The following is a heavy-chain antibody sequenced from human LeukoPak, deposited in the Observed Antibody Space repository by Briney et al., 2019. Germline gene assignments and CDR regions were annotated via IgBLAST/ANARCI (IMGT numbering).Heavy chain of an antibody. D-gene: IGHD1-14*01. CDR3: AKDVMGGSTTGTFDY. Sequence: GRSLRLSCAASGFTFADYAMHWVRQAPGKGLEWVSGISWNSGSIGYADSVKGRFTISRDNAKNSLYLQMNSLRAEDTALYYCAKDVMGGSTTGTFDYWGQGTLVTVSS. CDR2: ISWNSGSI. J-gene: IGHJ4*02. CDR1: GFTFADYA. V-gene: IGHV3-9*01.